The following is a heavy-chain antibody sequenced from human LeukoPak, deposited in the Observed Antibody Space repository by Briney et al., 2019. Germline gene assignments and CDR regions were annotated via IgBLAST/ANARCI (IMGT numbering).Heavy chain of an antibody. Sequence: GGSLRLSCVASGFSFRNYWMSWVRQAPGKGLEWVANIKEDGSKKNHLDSVKGRFTISRDNAKNFLYLQMNSLRVEDTALYYCARDGEAYIAAAGTDYYGMDVWGQGTTVTVSS. D-gene: IGHD6-13*01. CDR2: IKEDGSKK. J-gene: IGHJ6*02. V-gene: IGHV3-7*01. CDR1: GFSFRNYW. CDR3: ARDGEAYIAAAGTDYYGMDV.